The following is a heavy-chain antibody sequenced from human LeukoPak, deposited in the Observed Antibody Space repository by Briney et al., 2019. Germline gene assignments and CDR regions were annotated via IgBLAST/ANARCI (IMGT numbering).Heavy chain of an antibody. V-gene: IGHV4-34*01. CDR2: INHSGST. J-gene: IGHJ5*02. Sequence: SETLSLTCAVSGGSFSGYYWSWIRQPPGKGLEWIGAINHSGSTNYNPSLKSRVTISVDTSKNQFSLQLSSVTAADTAVYYCARVLDSSGYYYGFDPWGQGTLVTVSS. CDR3: ARVLDSSGYYYGFDP. D-gene: IGHD3-22*01. CDR1: GGSFSGYY.